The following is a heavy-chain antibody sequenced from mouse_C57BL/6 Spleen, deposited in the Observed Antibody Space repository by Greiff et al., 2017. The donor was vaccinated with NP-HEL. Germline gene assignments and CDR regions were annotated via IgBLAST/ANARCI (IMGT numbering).Heavy chain of an antibody. Sequence: EVQVVESGPELVKPGASVKIPCKASGYTFTDYNMDWVKQSHGKSLEWIGDIYPNNGGTIYNQKFKGKATLTVDKSSSTAYMELRSLTSEDTAVYYCAIAYVPITAVVARGYFDVWGTGTTVTVSS. V-gene: IGHV1-18*01. D-gene: IGHD1-1*01. J-gene: IGHJ1*03. CDR3: AIAYVPITAVVARGYFDV. CDR1: GYTFTDYN. CDR2: IYPNNGGT.